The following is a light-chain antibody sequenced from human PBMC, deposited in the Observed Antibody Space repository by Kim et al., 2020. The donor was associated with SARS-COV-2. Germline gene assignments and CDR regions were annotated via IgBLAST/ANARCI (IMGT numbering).Light chain of an antibody. V-gene: IGKV3-15*01. CDR1: QRVSSS. Sequence: PAGRTARPARATQRVSSSFAWYQQKHGHAPRLLIYCASSSGTGSPTRFSSSGSGTEYTPTISSLQYEDFSAYYCQQYNDECPLTFGGGTKVDIK. J-gene: IGKJ4*01. CDR3: QQYNDECPLT. CDR2: CAS.